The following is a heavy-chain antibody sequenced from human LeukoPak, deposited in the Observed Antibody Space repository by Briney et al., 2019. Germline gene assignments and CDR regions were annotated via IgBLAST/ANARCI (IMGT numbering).Heavy chain of an antibody. V-gene: IGHV4-59*01. Sequence: SETLSLTCTVSGGSISTYYWSWIRQPPGKGLEWIGYIYDCGNTHYNPSLKSRVTISLDTSKNQFSLKLSSVTTADTAVYYCARDRGYSYGYLDYWGQGTLVTVS. D-gene: IGHD5-18*01. CDR1: GGSISTYY. J-gene: IGHJ4*02. CDR2: IYDCGNT. CDR3: ARDRGYSYGYLDY.